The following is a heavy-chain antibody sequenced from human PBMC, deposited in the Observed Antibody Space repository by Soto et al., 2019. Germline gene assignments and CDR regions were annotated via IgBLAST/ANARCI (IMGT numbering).Heavy chain of an antibody. Sequence: SETLSLTCTVSGGSISSYYWSWIRQPPGKGLEWIGYIYYSGSTNYNPSLKSRVTISVVTSKNQFSLKLSSVTAADTAVYYCACSYYYDSSGYLPFDYWGQGTLVTVSS. CDR3: ACSYYYDSSGYLPFDY. CDR2: IYYSGST. V-gene: IGHV4-59*01. D-gene: IGHD3-22*01. J-gene: IGHJ4*02. CDR1: GGSISSYY.